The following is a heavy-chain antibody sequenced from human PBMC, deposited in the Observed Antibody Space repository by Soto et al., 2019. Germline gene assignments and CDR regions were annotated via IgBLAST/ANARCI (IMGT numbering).Heavy chain of an antibody. CDR2: IRSKAYGGTP. V-gene: IGHV3-49*04. CDR3: TRLPRHPLPPFDF. CDR1: GFTFGDYA. Sequence: EVQLVESGGGLVKPGRSLTLSCTASGFTFGDYALSWVRRAPGKGLEWVGSIRSKAYGGTPEYAASVKGRFSISRDDSKSIAYLQMNSLKTADAAVYYCTRLPRHPLPPFDFWGQGTLVTVSS. J-gene: IGHJ4*02.